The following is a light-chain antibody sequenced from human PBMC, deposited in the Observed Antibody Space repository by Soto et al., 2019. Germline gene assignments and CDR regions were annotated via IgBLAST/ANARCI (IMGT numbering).Light chain of an antibody. CDR1: QSVSSIY. CDR2: GVS. CDR3: QQYNSYS. V-gene: IGKV3-20*01. J-gene: IGKJ1*01. Sequence: EIVLTQSPGTLSLSPGERATLSCRASQSVSSIYFAWYQQKRGQAPRLLIYGVSSRATGIPDRFSGSGSGTEFTLTISSLQPDDFATYYCQQYNSYSFGQGTKVDIK.